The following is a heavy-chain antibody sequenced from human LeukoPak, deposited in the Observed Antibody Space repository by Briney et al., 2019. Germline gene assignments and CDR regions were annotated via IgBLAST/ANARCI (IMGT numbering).Heavy chain of an antibody. Sequence: GGSLRLSCAASGFTVSSNYMSWVRQATGKGLEWVSVIYSGGSTYYADSVKGRFTITRDNSKNTLYLQMNSLRAEDTAVYYCARVDYYYYGMDVWGKGTTVTVSS. J-gene: IGHJ6*04. CDR2: IYSGGST. CDR3: ARVDYYYYGMDV. CDR1: GFTVSSNY. V-gene: IGHV3-53*01.